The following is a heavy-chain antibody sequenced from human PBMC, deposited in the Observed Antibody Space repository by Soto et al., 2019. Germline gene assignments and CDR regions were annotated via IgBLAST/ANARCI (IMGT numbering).Heavy chain of an antibody. V-gene: IGHV4-4*02. CDR2: VHHSGGT. CDR3: ASRVAAPTY. D-gene: IGHD6-6*01. CDR1: GASVSSNNW. J-gene: IGHJ1*01. Sequence: KPSETLSLTCAVSGASVSSNNWWTWVRQPPGRGLEWIGEVHHSGGTNYSASLKSRGTISLDKSRNQFSLKLNSVNAADTTVDYCASRVAAPTYWGTCTLVTVS.